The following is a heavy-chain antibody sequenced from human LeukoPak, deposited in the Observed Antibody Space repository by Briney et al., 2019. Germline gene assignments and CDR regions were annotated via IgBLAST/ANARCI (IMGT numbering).Heavy chain of an antibody. CDR3: ARGRVAARRAIDY. D-gene: IGHD6-6*01. CDR2: INHSGST. V-gene: IGHV4-34*01. J-gene: IGHJ4*02. CDR1: GXY. Sequence: GXYXXWIRQPPGXGLEWVGEINHSGSTNYNPSLKSRVTISVDTSKNQFSLKLSSVTAADTAVYYCARGRVAARRAIDYWGQGTLVTVSS.